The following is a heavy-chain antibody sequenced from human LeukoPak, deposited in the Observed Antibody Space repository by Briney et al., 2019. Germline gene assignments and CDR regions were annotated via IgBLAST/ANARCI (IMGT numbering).Heavy chain of an antibody. CDR1: GFTFSSYA. CDR2: ISYDGNHI. V-gene: IGHV3-30*04. J-gene: IGHJ4*02. D-gene: IGHD2-21*02. CDR3: ARCGGDCYTSTQGFDY. Sequence: PGRSLRLSCAASGFTFSSYAMHWVRQAPGKGLEWVAVISYDGNHIFYADSVKGRFTISRDNSKNTLYLQMNSLTTEDTAVYYCARCGGDCYTSTQGFDYWGQGPLVTVSS.